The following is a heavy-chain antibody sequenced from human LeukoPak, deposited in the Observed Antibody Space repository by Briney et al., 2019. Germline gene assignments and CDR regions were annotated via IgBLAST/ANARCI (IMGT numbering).Heavy chain of an antibody. D-gene: IGHD1-7*01. CDR3: ARDNYAGANWFDP. Sequence: GSSVKVSFKASGGTFSSYAISWVRQAPGQGLEWMGGIIPIFGTANYAQKFQGRVTITTDESTSTAYMELSSLRSEDTAVYYCARDNYAGANWFDPWGQGTLVTVSS. V-gene: IGHV1-69*05. CDR2: IIPIFGTA. CDR1: GGTFSSYA. J-gene: IGHJ5*02.